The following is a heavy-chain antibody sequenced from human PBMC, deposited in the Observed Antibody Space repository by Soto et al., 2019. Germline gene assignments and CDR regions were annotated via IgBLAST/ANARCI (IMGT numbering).Heavy chain of an antibody. CDR2: IIPIFGTA. Sequence: GASVKVSCKASGGTFSSYAISWVRQAPGQGLEWMGGIIPIFGTANYAQKFQGRVTITADKSTSTAYMELSSLRSEDTAVYYCASTYCSSTSCFPYNWFDPWGQGTLVTVS. V-gene: IGHV1-69*06. CDR3: ASTYCSSTSCFPYNWFDP. J-gene: IGHJ5*02. CDR1: GGTFSSYA. D-gene: IGHD2-2*01.